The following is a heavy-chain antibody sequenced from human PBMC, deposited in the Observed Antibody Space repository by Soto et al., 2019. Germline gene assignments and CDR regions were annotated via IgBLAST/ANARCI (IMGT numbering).Heavy chain of an antibody. CDR3: VRGSSSGYETIGY. V-gene: IGHV4-38-2*01. D-gene: IGHD3-22*01. J-gene: IGHJ4*02. CDR2: IHHSGSS. Sequence: KPSETLSLTCAVSGYSISSGHYWGWIRQPPGKGLEWIGSIHHSGSSYYSPSLKSRVTISVDTSNNQFSLKLSSVTAADTAVYYCVRGSSSGYETIGYWGQGTLVTVSS. CDR1: GYSISSGHY.